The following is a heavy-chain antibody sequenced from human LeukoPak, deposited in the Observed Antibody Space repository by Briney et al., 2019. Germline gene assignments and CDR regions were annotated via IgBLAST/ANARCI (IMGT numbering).Heavy chain of an antibody. J-gene: IGHJ4*02. Sequence: ASVKVSCKASGYTFTGFHMHWVRQSPGQGLEWMGWIDSNSGGTRYAQTFQGRVTMTRDTSISTAYMELSEMRSDDTAVYYCARGGNIYGDYYFDYWGQGTLVTVSS. V-gene: IGHV1-2*02. CDR2: IDSNSGGT. D-gene: IGHD4-17*01. CDR3: ARGGNIYGDYYFDY. CDR1: GYTFTGFH.